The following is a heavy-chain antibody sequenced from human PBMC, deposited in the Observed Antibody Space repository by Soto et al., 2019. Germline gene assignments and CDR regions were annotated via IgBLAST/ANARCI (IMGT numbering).Heavy chain of an antibody. Sequence: EVQLVESGGGLVKPGGSLRLSCAASGFTFSSYSMNWVRQAPGKGLEWVSSISSSSSYIYYADSVKGRFTISRDNAKNSLYLQMNSLRAEDTAVYYCARDPYDYYYYGMDVWGQGPTVTVSS. CDR1: GFTFSSYS. V-gene: IGHV3-21*01. J-gene: IGHJ6*02. CDR3: ARDPYDYYYYGMDV. CDR2: ISSSSSYI.